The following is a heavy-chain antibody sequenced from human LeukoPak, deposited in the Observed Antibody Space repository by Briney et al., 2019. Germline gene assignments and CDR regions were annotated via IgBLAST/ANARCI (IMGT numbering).Heavy chain of an antibody. CDR1: GYIFTSYW. CDR2: IYPGDSDT. CDR3: ARSGPRDGYKV. V-gene: IGHV5-51*01. J-gene: IGHJ4*02. Sequence: GASLQISCKGSGYIFTSYWIGWVRPMPGRGLEWMGIIYPGDSDTRYSPSFQGQVTISADKSISTAYLQWSSLKASDTAMYYCARSGPRDGYKVWGQGTLVTVSS. D-gene: IGHD5-24*01.